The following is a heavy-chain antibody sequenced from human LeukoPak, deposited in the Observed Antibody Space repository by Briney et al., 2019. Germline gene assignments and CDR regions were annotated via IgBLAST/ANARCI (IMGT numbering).Heavy chain of an antibody. J-gene: IGHJ5*02. V-gene: IGHV4-4*07. CDR2: IYTSGST. CDR3: ARAGYSSSWYDNWFDP. CDR1: GGSISSYY. D-gene: IGHD6-13*01. Sequence: SETLSLTCTVSGGSISSYYWSWIRQPAGKGLEWIGRIYTSGSTNYNPSLKSRVTISVDTSKNQFSLKLSSVTAADTAVYYCARAGYSSSWYDNWFDPWGQGTLVTVSS.